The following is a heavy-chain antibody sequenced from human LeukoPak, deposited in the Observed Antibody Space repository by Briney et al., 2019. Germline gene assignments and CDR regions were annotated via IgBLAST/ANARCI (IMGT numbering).Heavy chain of an antibody. CDR1: GGSISSGSYY. V-gene: IGHV4-61*02. CDR3: ARASCSSTSCYYYGMDV. CDR2: IYTSGST. Sequence: SETLSLTCTVSGGSISSGSYYWSWIRQPAGKGLEWMGRIYTSGSTNYNPSLKSRVTISVDTSKSQFSLKLSSVTAADTAVYYCARASCSSTSCYYYGMDVWGQGTTVTASS. J-gene: IGHJ6*02. D-gene: IGHD2-2*01.